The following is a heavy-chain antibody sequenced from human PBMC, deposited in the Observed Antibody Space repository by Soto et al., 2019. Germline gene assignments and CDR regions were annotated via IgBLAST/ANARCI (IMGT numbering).Heavy chain of an antibody. V-gene: IGHV1-3*01. D-gene: IGHD4-17*01. CDR1: GYTFTSYA. CDR2: INAGNGNT. J-gene: IGHJ1*01. CDR3: ARDRRTKVTTPAEYFQH. Sequence: QVQLVQSGAEVKKPGASVKVSCKASGYTFTSYAMHWVRQAPGQRLEWMGWINAGNGNTKYSQKFQGRVTITRDTSASTAYMELSSLRSEDTAVYYCARDRRTKVTTPAEYFQHWGQGTLVTVSS.